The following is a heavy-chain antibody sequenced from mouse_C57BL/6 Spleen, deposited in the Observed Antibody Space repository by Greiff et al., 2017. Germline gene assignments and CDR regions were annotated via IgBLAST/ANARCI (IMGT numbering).Heavy chain of an antibody. Sequence: DVQLQESGPGLVKPSQSLSLTCSVTGYSITSGYYWNWIRQFPGNKLEWMGYISYDGSNNYNPSLKNRISITRDTSKNLFVLQLNSVTTEDTATYYCARGGTVRGYWYFDGWGTGTTVTVSS. CDR1: GYSITSGYY. CDR2: ISYDGSN. D-gene: IGHD3-3*01. J-gene: IGHJ1*03. V-gene: IGHV3-6*01. CDR3: ARGGTVRGYWYFDG.